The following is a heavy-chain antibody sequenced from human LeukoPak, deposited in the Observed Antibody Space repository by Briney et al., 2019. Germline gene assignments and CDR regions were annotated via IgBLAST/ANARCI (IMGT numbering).Heavy chain of an antibody. J-gene: IGHJ3*02. CDR2: IIPIFGTA. CDR1: GGTFSSYA. D-gene: IGHD3-3*01. V-gene: IGHV1-69*05. CDR3: ARVELRFLEWLSGAFDI. Sequence: GSSVKVSCKASGGTFSSYAISWVRQAPGQGLEWMGGIIPIFGTANYAQKFQGSVTITTDESTSTAYMELSSLRSEDTAVYYCARVELRFLEWLSGAFDIWGRGTMVTVSS.